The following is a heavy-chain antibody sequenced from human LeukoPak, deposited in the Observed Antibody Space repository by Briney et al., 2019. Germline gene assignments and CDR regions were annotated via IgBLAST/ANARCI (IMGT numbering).Heavy chain of an antibody. CDR2: IYYSGST. CDR1: GGSISSYY. V-gene: IGHV4-59*01. Sequence: KPSETLSLTCTVSGGSISSYYWSWIRQPPGKGLEWIGYIYYSGSTNYNPSLKSRVTISVDTSKNQFSLKLSSVTAADTAVYYCASSNGYSSSIGAFDIWGQGTMVTVSS. D-gene: IGHD6-19*01. CDR3: ASSNGYSSSIGAFDI. J-gene: IGHJ3*02.